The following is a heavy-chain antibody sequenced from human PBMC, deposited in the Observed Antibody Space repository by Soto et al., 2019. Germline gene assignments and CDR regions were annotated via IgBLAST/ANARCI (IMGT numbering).Heavy chain of an antibody. V-gene: IGHV3-33*01. CDR3: ASAQEIAARQQHLDV. CDR2: IWYDGSNK. CDR1: GLTFSSYG. J-gene: IGHJ6*02. D-gene: IGHD6-6*01. Sequence: QVQLVESGGGVVQPGRSLRLSCAASGLTFSSYGMHWVRQCPGKGLEWVAVIWYDGSNKFYADSVKGRFSISRDNSKNTLDLVMNSLRVEDTAVYYCASAQEIAARQQHLDVWGQGTTVTFSS.